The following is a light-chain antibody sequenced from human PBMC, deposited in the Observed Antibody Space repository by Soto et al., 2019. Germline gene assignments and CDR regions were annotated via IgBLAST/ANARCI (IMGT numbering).Light chain of an antibody. J-gene: IGKJ5*01. CDR2: DAS. V-gene: IGKV3-11*01. CDR1: QSFSSY. CDR3: QQRSNWSIT. Sequence: IVLKQSPATLSLSPGERATLSCRASQSFSSYLAWYQQKPGQAPRLLIYDASNRATGIPARFSGSGSGTDFTLTISSLEPEDFAVYYCQQRSNWSITFGQGTRLEIK.